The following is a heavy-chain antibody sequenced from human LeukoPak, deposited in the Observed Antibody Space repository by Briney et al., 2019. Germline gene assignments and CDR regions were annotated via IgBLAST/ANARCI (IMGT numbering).Heavy chain of an antibody. V-gene: IGHV4-39*01. CDR2: ISFSGNT. Sequence: SETLSLTCTVSGGSISSSNFYWGWVRQPPGKGLEWIGSISFSGNTYYNPSLKSRATISVDTSKNQFSLKLRSVTAADTAVYYCATLITAAASDYYMDVWGKGTTVTVSS. CDR1: GGSISSSNFY. D-gene: IGHD6-13*01. CDR3: ATLITAAASDYYMDV. J-gene: IGHJ6*03.